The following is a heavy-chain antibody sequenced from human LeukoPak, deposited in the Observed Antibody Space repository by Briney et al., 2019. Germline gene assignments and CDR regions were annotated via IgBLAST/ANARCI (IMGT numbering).Heavy chain of an antibody. D-gene: IGHD6-19*01. J-gene: IGHJ4*02. CDR1: GGSISSYY. CDR3: ARSSSSGWYSGAVGY. CDR2: IYYSGST. V-gene: IGHV4-59*01. Sequence: SETLSLTCTVSGGSISSYYWSWIRQPPGKGLEWIGYIYYSGSTNYNPSLKSRVTISVDTSKNQFSLKLSSVTAADTAVYYCARSSSSGWYSGAVGYWGQGTLVTVSS.